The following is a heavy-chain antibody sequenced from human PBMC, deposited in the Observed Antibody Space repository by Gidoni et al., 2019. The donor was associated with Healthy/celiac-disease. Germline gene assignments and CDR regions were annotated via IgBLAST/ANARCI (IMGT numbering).Heavy chain of an antibody. Sequence: EVQLVQSGAEVKKPGESLKISCKGSGYSFTSYWIGWVRQMPGKGLEWLGIIYPGDSDTRYSPSFQGQVTISADKSISTAYLQWSSLKASDTAMYYCARGYYDILTGYYPNPGGFEYWGQGTLVTVSS. CDR2: IYPGDSDT. CDR1: GYSFTSYW. D-gene: IGHD3-9*01. CDR3: ARGYYDILTGYYPNPGGFEY. J-gene: IGHJ4*02. V-gene: IGHV5-51*01.